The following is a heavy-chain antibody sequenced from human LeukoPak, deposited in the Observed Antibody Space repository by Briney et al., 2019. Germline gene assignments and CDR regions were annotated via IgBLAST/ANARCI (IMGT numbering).Heavy chain of an antibody. J-gene: IGHJ4*02. D-gene: IGHD3-10*01. CDR3: ARDRYYYGSGSPYFDY. V-gene: IGHV4-4*07. Sequence: SETLSLTCTASGGSISSCYWSWIRQPAGKGRDWIGRIYTSGSTNYNPSLKSRVPMSVDTSKNQFSLKLSSVTAADTAVYYCARDRYYYGSGSPYFDYWGQGTLVTVSS. CDR2: IYTSGST. CDR1: GGSISSCY.